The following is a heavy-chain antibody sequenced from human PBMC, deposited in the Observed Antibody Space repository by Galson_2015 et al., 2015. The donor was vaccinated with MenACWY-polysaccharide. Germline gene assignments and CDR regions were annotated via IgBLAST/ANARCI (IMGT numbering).Heavy chain of an antibody. J-gene: IGHJ3*02. D-gene: IGHD2-2*01. CDR3: ARAVWDIVVVPAVHAFDI. Sequence: ETLSLTCTVSGGSVSSGSYYWSWIRQPPGKGLEWIGYIYYSGSTNYNPSLKSRVTISVDTSKNQFSLKLSSVTAVDTAVYYCARAVWDIVVVPAVHAFDIWGQGTMVTVSS. CDR2: IYYSGST. CDR1: GGSVSSGSYY. V-gene: IGHV4-61*01.